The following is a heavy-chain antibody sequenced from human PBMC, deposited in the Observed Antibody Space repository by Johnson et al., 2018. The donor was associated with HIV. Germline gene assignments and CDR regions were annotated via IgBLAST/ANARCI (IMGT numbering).Heavy chain of an antibody. CDR2: IDWNGGRQ. Sequence: VQLVESGGGVVRPGGSLRLSCAASGFRFDDYGMSWVRQAPGKGLEWVSGIDWNGGRQGYVDSVKGRFTISRDNAKNSLYMEMNSLRAEDTALYYCAKDRRAAAADAFDIWGQGTMVTVSS. J-gene: IGHJ3*02. D-gene: IGHD6-13*01. V-gene: IGHV3-20*04. CDR1: GFRFDDYG. CDR3: AKDRRAAAADAFDI.